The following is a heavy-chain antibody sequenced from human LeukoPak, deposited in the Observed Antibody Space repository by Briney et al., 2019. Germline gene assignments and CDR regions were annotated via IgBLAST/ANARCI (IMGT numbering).Heavy chain of an antibody. J-gene: IGHJ5*02. Sequence: GGSLRLSCAASGFTVSSNYMSWVRQAPGKGLKWVSIIYSGGSTYYADSVKGRFTISRDNSKNTLYLQMNSLKAEDTAVYYCARARCSSTRCYSGAEYNWFDPWGQGTLVTVSS. CDR3: ARARCSSTRCYSGAEYNWFDP. V-gene: IGHV3-66*02. D-gene: IGHD2-2*02. CDR1: GFTVSSNY. CDR2: IYSGGST.